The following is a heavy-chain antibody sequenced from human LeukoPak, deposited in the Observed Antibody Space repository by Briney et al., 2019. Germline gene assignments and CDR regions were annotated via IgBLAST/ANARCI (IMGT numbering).Heavy chain of an antibody. J-gene: IGHJ1*01. CDR2: VIPILGIA. Sequence: SVKVSCKASGGTLSSYAISWVRQAPGQGRDWMGRVIPILGIANYAQKFQGRVTITADKSTSTAYMELSSLRSEDTAVYYCARRSSGYYFEEYFQHWGQGTLVTVSS. CDR3: ARRSSGYYFEEYFQH. D-gene: IGHD3-22*01. V-gene: IGHV1-69*04. CDR1: GGTLSSYA.